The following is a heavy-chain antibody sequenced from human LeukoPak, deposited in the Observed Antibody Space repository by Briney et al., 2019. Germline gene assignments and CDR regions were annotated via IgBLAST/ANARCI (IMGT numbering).Heavy chain of an antibody. V-gene: IGHV3-23*01. J-gene: IGHJ4*02. Sequence: GGSLRLSCAASGFTFSSYAMSWVRQAPGGGLEWVSAISGSGGSTYYADSVKGRFTISRDKSKNTLYLQMNSLRAEDTAVYYCAKGNHMVRGVIIPYYFDYWGQGTLVTVSS. D-gene: IGHD3-10*01. CDR1: GFTFSSYA. CDR2: ISGSGGST. CDR3: AKGNHMVRGVIIPYYFDY.